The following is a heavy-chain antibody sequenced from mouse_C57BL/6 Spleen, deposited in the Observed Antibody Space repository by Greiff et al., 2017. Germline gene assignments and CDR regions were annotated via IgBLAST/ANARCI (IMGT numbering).Heavy chain of an antibody. J-gene: IGHJ4*01. CDR1: GYTFTSYW. Sequence: VQLQQPGAELVKPGASVKLSCKASGYTFTSYWMHWVKQRPGQGLEWIGMIHPNSGSTNYNEKFKSKATLTVDKSSSTAYMQLSSLTSEDSAVYYCARRSPYYSNYSYAMDYWGQGTSVTVSS. D-gene: IGHD2-5*01. V-gene: IGHV1-64*01. CDR2: IHPNSGST. CDR3: ARRSPYYSNYSYAMDY.